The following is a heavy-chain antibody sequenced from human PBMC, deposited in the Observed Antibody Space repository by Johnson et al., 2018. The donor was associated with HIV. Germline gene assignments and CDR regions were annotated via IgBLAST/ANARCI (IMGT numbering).Heavy chain of an antibody. Sequence: QVQLVESGGGVVQPGRSLRLSCVASGFSFNNYAMNWVRQAPGSGLQWVAFISYDGSNKYYADSVKGRFTISRDNSKNTLYLQMNSLRAEDTAVYYCARDGVATEAHDAFDIWGQGTMVTVSS. CDR1: GFSFNNYA. J-gene: IGHJ3*02. CDR2: ISYDGSNK. D-gene: IGHD5-12*01. CDR3: ARDGVATEAHDAFDI. V-gene: IGHV3-30*01.